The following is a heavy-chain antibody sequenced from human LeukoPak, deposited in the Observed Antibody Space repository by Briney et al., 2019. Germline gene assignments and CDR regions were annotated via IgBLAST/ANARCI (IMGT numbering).Heavy chain of an antibody. CDR3: ARLKRDTVTTPWYFDY. D-gene: IGHD4-11*01. CDR1: GYSFINYW. V-gene: IGHV5-51*01. J-gene: IGHJ4*02. Sequence: GESLKISCKGSGYSFINYWIGWVRQMPGKGLEWMGIIYPGDSDARYSPSFQGQVIMSADKSISTAYLQWSSLRVSDTAMYYCARLKRDTVTTPWYFDYWGQGTLVTVSS. CDR2: IYPGDSDA.